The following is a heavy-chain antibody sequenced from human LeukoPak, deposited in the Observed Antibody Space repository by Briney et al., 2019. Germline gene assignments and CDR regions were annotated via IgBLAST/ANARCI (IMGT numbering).Heavy chain of an antibody. CDR2: MNPNSGNT. Sequence: ASVKVSCKASGYTFTSYDINWVRQAPGQGLEWMGWMNPNSGNTGYAQKFQGRVTMTRNTSISTAYMELSSLRAEDTAVYYCAKPRRTMIVVEAFDIWGQGTMVTVSS. CDR3: AKPRRTMIVVEAFDI. CDR1: GYTFTSYD. V-gene: IGHV1-8*01. J-gene: IGHJ3*02. D-gene: IGHD3-22*01.